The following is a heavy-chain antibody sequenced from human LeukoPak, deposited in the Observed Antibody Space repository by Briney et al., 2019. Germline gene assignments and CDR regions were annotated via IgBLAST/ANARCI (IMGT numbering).Heavy chain of an antibody. Sequence: ATVKVSCKASGATFSSYAISWVRQAPGQGLEWMGGIIPIFGTANYAQKFQGRVTITADESTSTAYMELSSLRSEDTAVYYCARVPYPSHDGYPAPLDYWGQGTLVTVSS. CDR2: IIPIFGTA. D-gene: IGHD3-22*01. V-gene: IGHV1-69*01. CDR3: ARVPYPSHDGYPAPLDY. CDR1: GATFSSYA. J-gene: IGHJ4*02.